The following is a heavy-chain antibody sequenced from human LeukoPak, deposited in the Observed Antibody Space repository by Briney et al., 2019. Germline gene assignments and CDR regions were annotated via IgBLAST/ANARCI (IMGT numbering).Heavy chain of an antibody. Sequence: SETLSLTCTVSGGSISSSSYYWGWIRQPPGKGLEWIGSIYYSGSTYYNPSLKSRVTISVDTSKNQFSLKLSSVTAADTAVYYCASEPDIYSSGWYGSGYWGQGTLVTVSS. V-gene: IGHV4-39*07. J-gene: IGHJ4*02. CDR3: ASEPDIYSSGWYGSGY. D-gene: IGHD6-19*01. CDR2: IYYSGST. CDR1: GGSISSSSYY.